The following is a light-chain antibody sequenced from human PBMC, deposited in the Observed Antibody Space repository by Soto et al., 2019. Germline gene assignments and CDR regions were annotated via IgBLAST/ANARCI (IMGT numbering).Light chain of an antibody. CDR2: GAS. Sequence: IVLTPFPATLSLSPGERATLSCRASQSVTTSLAWYQQKPGQAPRLLIYGASSRATGIPDRFSGTGSETDFTLTISRLEPEDFAVYYCQQYDNSPITFGQGTRLEIK. CDR1: QSVTTS. V-gene: IGKV3-20*01. J-gene: IGKJ5*01. CDR3: QQYDNSPIT.